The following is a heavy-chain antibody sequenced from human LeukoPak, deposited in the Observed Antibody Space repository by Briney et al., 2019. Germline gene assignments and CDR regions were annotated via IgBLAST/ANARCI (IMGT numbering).Heavy chain of an antibody. D-gene: IGHD1-1*01. J-gene: IGHJ4*02. Sequence: PGGSLRLSCAASGFTFSDYYMSWIRQAPGKGLEWVSTISNSDDNTYYADSVKGRFTISRDSSKNTLYLQMNSLTAEDTAIYYCAKATGTLSNWGQGTLVTVSS. CDR1: GFTFSDYY. CDR3: AKATGTLSN. CDR2: ISNSDDNT. V-gene: IGHV3-23*01.